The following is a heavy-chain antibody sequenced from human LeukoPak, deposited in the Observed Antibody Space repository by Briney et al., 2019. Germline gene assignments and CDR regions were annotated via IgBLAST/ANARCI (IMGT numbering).Heavy chain of an antibody. V-gene: IGHV3-20*04. CDR3: ARIYGDYPFGYFDY. CDR2: INWNGGST. Sequence: GGSLRLSCAASGFTFDDYGMSWVRQAPGKGLEGVSVINWNGGSTGYADSVKGRFTISRDNAKNSLYLHMNSLRAEDTALYYCARIYGDYPFGYFDYWGQGTLVTVSS. CDR1: GFTFDDYG. J-gene: IGHJ4*02. D-gene: IGHD4-17*01.